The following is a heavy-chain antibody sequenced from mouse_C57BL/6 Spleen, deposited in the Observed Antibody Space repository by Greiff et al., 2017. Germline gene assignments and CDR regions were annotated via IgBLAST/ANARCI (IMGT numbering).Heavy chain of an antibody. V-gene: IGHV1-69*01. CDR3: ARGGGYYYGSSYLFAY. CDR2: IDPSDSYT. Sequence: QVQLQQPGAELVMPGASVKLSCKASGYTFTSYWMHWVKQRPGQGLEWIGEIDPSDSYTNYNQKFKGQSTLTVDKSSSTAYLQLSSLTSEDSAVYYCARGGGYYYGSSYLFAYWGQGTLVTVSA. J-gene: IGHJ3*01. D-gene: IGHD1-1*01. CDR1: GYTFTSYW.